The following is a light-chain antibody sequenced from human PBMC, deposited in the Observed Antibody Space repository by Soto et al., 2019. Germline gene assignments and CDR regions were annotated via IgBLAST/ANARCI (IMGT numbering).Light chain of an antibody. V-gene: IGKV1-5*02. CDR3: QQYKTYWT. Sequence: DIQMTQSPSTLSASVGDRVTIICRASQSISTWLAWYQQKPGKAPKLLMYDASRLESGVPSRFSGSGSGTEFTLTISSLQPDDFATYYCQQYKTYWTFGQGTKVDIK. CDR2: DAS. CDR1: QSISTW. J-gene: IGKJ1*01.